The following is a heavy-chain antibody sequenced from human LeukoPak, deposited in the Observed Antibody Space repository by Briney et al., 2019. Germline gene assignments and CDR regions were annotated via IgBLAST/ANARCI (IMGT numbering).Heavy chain of an antibody. CDR2: LYSGGNT. D-gene: IGHD6-13*01. V-gene: IGHV3-53*01. J-gene: IGHJ4*02. Sequence: AGGSLRLSCAASGFTFSSYAMSWVRQAPGKGLEWVSVLYSGGNTYHADSVKGRFTISRDNSKNTLYLQMNSLGAEDTAVYYCAREGASSSFGYWGQGTLVTVSS. CDR1: GFTFSSYA. CDR3: AREGASSSFGY.